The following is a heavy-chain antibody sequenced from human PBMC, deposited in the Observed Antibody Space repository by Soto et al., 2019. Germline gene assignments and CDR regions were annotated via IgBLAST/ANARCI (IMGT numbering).Heavy chain of an antibody. D-gene: IGHD6-6*01. Sequence: SVKVSCKASGGPFSSYTISCVRQAPGQWLEWMGRIIPILGIANYAQKFQGRVTITADKSTSTAYMELSSLRSEDTAVYYCARVSARQEFDTWGQGTLVTVSS. CDR3: ARVSARQEFDT. V-gene: IGHV1-69*02. CDR2: IIPILGIA. CDR1: GGPFSSYT. J-gene: IGHJ5*02.